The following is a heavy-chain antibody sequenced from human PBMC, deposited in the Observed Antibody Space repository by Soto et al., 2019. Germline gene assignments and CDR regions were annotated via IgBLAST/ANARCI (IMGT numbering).Heavy chain of an antibody. CDR2: IIPIFGTA. J-gene: IGHJ6*02. CDR3: AREIAGHGLVV. V-gene: IGHV1-69*01. CDR1: GGTFSGNA. Sequence: QEQLVQSGAEVKKPGSSVRVSCKASGGTFSGNAFSWVRQAPGQGLEWMGGIIPIFGTANYAQKLQGRVTITADESTSTTYMELNSLRSEDTAVYYCAREIAGHGLVVWGQGTSVTVSS.